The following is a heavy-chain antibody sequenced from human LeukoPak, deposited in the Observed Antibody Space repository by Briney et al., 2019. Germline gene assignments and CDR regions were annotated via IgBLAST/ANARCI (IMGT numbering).Heavy chain of an antibody. CDR3: ARHRMWLVGLES. V-gene: IGHV4-39*01. CDR1: GVSISSDNY. CDR2: VHFSGAT. D-gene: IGHD6-19*01. Sequence: SETLSLTCIVSGVSISSDNYWGWIRQSPGKGLELIGSVHFSGATHYNPSLKSRVAITLDTSKNQFSLKLNSVTAADTAIYYCARHRMWLVGLESWGQGTLVTVSS. J-gene: IGHJ1*01.